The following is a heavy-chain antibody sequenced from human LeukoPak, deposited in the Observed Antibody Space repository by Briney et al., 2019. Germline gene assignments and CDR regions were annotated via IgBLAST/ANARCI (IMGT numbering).Heavy chain of an antibody. V-gene: IGHV3-48*01. Sequence: PGGSLRLSCAASGFTFSSCSMNWVRQAPGKGLEWVSYISSSSSTIYYADSVKGRFTISRDNAKNSLYLQMNSLRAEDTAVYYCANRGDYYDSSGLGTIWGQGTMVTVSS. D-gene: IGHD3-22*01. J-gene: IGHJ3*02. CDR3: ANRGDYYDSSGLGTI. CDR2: ISSSSSTI. CDR1: GFTFSSCS.